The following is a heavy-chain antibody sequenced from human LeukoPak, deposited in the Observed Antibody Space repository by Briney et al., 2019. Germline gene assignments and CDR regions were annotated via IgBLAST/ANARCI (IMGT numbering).Heavy chain of an antibody. CDR1: GGSFSGYY. CDR2: INHSGST. D-gene: IGHD3-3*01. J-gene: IGHJ4*02. V-gene: IGHV4-34*01. Sequence: PSETLSLTCAVYGGSFSGYYWSWIRQPPGKGLEWIGEINHSGSTNYSPSLKSRVTISVDTSKNQFSLKLSSVTAADTAVYYCARLYYDFWSGYFSIADYWGQGTLVTVSS. CDR3: ARLYYDFWSGYFSIADY.